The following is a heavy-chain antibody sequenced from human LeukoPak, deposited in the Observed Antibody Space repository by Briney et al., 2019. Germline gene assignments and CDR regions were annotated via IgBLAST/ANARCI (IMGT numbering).Heavy chain of an antibody. Sequence: ASVKVSCKASGYTFTSYDINWVRQATGQGLEWMGWMNPNSGNTGYAQKFQGRVTMTRNTSISIAYMELSSLRSEDTAVYYCARAELGYCSSTSCYYYYGMDVWGQGTTVTVSS. CDR3: ARAELGYCSSTSCYYYYGMDV. CDR2: MNPNSGNT. J-gene: IGHJ6*02. D-gene: IGHD2-2*01. V-gene: IGHV1-8*01. CDR1: GYTFTSYD.